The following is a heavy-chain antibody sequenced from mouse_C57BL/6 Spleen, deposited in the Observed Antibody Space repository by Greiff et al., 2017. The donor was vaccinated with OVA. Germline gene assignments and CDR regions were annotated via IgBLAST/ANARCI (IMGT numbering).Heavy chain of an antibody. J-gene: IGHJ1*03. CDR1: GYTFTSYW. CDR2: IDPSDSYT. Sequence: VQLQQPGAELVKPGASVKLSCKASGYTFTSYWMQWVKQRPGQGLEWIGEIDPSDSYTNYNQKFKGKATLTVDTSSSTAYMQLSSLTSEDSAVYYCARSGDDYDWYFDVWGTGTTVTVSS. D-gene: IGHD2-4*01. CDR3: ARSGDDYDWYFDV. V-gene: IGHV1-50*01.